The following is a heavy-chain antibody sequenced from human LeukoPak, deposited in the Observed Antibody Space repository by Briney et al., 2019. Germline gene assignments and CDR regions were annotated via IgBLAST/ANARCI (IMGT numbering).Heavy chain of an antibody. CDR3: ARERFAGIAARFFDY. Sequence: GSLRLSCGASGFTFSTYSMNWVRQAPGKGLEWVSSLSSTSSYIYYADSVKGRLTISRDNAKNSLYLQMNSLRAEDTAVYYCARERFAGIAARFFDYWGQGSPVTVSS. V-gene: IGHV3-21*01. CDR1: GFTFSTYS. CDR2: LSSTSSYI. D-gene: IGHD6-6*01. J-gene: IGHJ4*02.